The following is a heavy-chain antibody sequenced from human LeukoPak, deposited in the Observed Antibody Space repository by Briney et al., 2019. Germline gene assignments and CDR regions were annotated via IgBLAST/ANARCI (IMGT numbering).Heavy chain of an antibody. CDR3: AKGSGWEMSYYYYYMDV. V-gene: IGHV3-30*02. D-gene: IGHD1-26*01. J-gene: IGHJ6*03. Sequence: GGSLRLSCAASGFTFSSYVMHWVRQAPGKGLEWVAFIRYHGSNKYYVGSVKGRFTISRDNSKNTLYLQMNSLRAEDTAVYYCAKGSGWEMSYYYYYMDVWGKGTTVTISS. CDR2: IRYHGSNK. CDR1: GFTFSSYV.